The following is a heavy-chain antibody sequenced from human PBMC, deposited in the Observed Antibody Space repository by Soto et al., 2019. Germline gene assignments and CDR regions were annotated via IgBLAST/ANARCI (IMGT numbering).Heavy chain of an antibody. Sequence: QVQLVQSGTEVKKPGASVKVSCKGSGYGFTTYVIPWVRQAPGQGLEWMAWISAHNGNTNYAQQLQGRVTVTRDTSTSTAYMELRSLSSDDTAVYYCARGRYGDYWGQGALVTVSS. CDR1: GYGFTTYV. CDR3: ARGRYGDY. J-gene: IGHJ4*02. D-gene: IGHD1-1*01. CDR2: ISAHNGNT. V-gene: IGHV1-18*01.